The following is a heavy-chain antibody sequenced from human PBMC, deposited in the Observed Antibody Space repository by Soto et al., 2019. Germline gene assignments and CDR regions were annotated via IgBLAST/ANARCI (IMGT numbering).Heavy chain of an antibody. Sequence: LLRSXASSVFTFRRYSMRWFLHSRGKGLEWVSAISGSGGSTYYADSVKGRLTISRENSKNTLYLKMNSLSAEDTAVYYCAKYTGIRGSHSLEPRGPGTLV. CDR3: AKYTGIRGSHSLEP. V-gene: IGHV3-23*01. J-gene: IGHJ4*02. D-gene: IGHD1-1*01. CDR2: ISGSGGST. CDR1: VFTFRRYS.